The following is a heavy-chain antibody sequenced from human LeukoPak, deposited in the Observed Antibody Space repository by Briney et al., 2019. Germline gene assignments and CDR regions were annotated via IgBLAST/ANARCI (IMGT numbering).Heavy chain of an antibody. CDR2: ISSSGSTI. CDR1: GFTFSSYE. V-gene: IGHV3-48*03. CDR3: ASLNVDTAMARRDAFDI. D-gene: IGHD5-18*01. Sequence: PGGSLRLSCAASGFTFSSYEMNWVRQAPGKGLEWVSYISSSGSTIYYADSVKGRFTISRDNAKNSLYLQMNSLRAEDTAVYYCASLNVDTAMARRDAFDIWGQGTMVTVSS. J-gene: IGHJ3*02.